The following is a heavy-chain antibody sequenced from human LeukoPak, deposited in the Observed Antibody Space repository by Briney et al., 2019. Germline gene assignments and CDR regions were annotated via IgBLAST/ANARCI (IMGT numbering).Heavy chain of an antibody. CDR2: INHSGST. V-gene: IGHV4-34*01. CDR3: ARLKRGLLWFGESYYYGMDV. CDR1: GGSFSGYY. D-gene: IGHD3-10*01. J-gene: IGHJ6*02. Sequence: SETLSLTCAVYGGSFSGYYWSWIRQPPGKGLEWIGEINHSGSTNYNPSLKSRVTISVDTSKNQFSLKLSSMTAADTAVYYCARLKRGLLWFGESYYYGMDVWGQGTTVTVSS.